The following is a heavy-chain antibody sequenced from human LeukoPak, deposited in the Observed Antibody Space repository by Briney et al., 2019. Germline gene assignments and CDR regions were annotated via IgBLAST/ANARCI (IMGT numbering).Heavy chain of an antibody. D-gene: IGHD2-15*01. CDR3: ARGGFSGGSWGGAFDL. CDR2: INPNSGGT. CDR1: GYTFTGYD. Sequence: GASVKVSCKASGYTFTGYDMHWVRQAPGQGLEWMGWINPNSGGTNYAQKFQGRVTMTRDTSISTAYMELSRLRSDDTAVYYCARGGFSGGSWGGAFDLWGQGTMVTVSS. J-gene: IGHJ3*01. V-gene: IGHV1-2*02.